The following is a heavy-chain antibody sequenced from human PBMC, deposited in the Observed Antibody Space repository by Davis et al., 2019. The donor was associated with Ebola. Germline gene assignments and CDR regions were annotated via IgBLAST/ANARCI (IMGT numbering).Heavy chain of an antibody. CDR1: GGSISSYY. CDR2: IYYSGST. Sequence: MPSETLSLTCTVSGGSISSYYWSWIRQPPGKGLEWIGYIYYSGSTNYNPSLKSRVTISVDTSKNQFSLKLSSVTAADTAVYYGARAHYYDFWSGYITGEGGYYFDYWGQGTLVTVSS. CDR3: ARAHYYDFWSGYITGEGGYYFDY. D-gene: IGHD3-3*01. J-gene: IGHJ4*02. V-gene: IGHV4-59*01.